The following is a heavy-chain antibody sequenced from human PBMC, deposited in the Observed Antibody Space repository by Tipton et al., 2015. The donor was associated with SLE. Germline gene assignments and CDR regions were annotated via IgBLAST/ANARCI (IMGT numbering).Heavy chain of an antibody. J-gene: IGHJ2*01. CDR3: ARDWAIYGGNSLYFDL. D-gene: IGHD4-23*01. V-gene: IGHV4-34*01. CDR2: INHSGST. CDR1: GGSFSGYY. Sequence: LRLSCAVYGGSFSGYYWSWIRQPPGKGLEWIGEINHSGSTNYNPSLKSRVTISLDTSKNQFSLKLSSVTAADTAVYYCARDWAIYGGNSLYFDLWGRGTLVTVSS.